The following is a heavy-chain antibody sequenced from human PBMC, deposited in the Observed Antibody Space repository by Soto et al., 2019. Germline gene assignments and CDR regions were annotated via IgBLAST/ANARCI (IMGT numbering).Heavy chain of an antibody. CDR3: ARDRGRSYYDFWSGTLNWFDP. D-gene: IGHD3-3*01. CDR1: GGSISSGGYY. CDR2: IYYSGST. Sequence: SETLSLTCTVSGGSISSGGYYWSWIRQHPGKGLEWIGYIYYSGSTYYNPSLKSRVTISVDTSKNQFPLKLSSVTAADTAVYYCARDRGRSYYDFWSGTLNWFDPWGQGTLVTVSS. V-gene: IGHV4-31*03. J-gene: IGHJ5*02.